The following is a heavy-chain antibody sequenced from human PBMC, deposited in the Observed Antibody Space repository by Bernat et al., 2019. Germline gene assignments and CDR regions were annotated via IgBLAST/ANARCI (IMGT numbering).Heavy chain of an antibody. CDR1: GGTFSSYA. CDR2: IIPILGIA. Sequence: QVQLVQSGAEVKKPGSSVKVSCKASGGTFSSYAISWVRQAPGQGLEWMGRIIPILGIANYAQKFKGRVTITADKSTSTAYMGLSSLRSEETAVYYCARERYCSSTSCYRYYYYGMDVWGQGTTVTVSS. J-gene: IGHJ6*02. V-gene: IGHV1-69*04. CDR3: ARERYCSSTSCYRYYYYGMDV. D-gene: IGHD2-2*01.